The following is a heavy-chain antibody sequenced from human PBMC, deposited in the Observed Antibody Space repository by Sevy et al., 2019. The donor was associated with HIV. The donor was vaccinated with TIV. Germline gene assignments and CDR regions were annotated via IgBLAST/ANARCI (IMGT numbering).Heavy chain of an antibody. J-gene: IGHJ4*02. D-gene: IGHD5-18*01. V-gene: IGHV3-23*01. CDR2: VSGTGENT. CDR3: AKDSGDDNYGLSDS. CDR1: GFTFSNYA. Sequence: GGSLRLSCRASGFTFSNYAMTWVRQAPGKGLEWVSSVSGTGENTYYADSVKGRFTVSRDNSKNTVYLQMNSLRAEDTAVYYCAKDSGDDNYGLSDSWGQGTLVTVSS.